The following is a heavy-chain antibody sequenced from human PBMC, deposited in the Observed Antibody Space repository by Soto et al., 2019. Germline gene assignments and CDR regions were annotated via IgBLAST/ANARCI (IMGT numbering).Heavy chain of an antibody. J-gene: IGHJ4*01. CDR1: GFTFSDYA. D-gene: IGHD3-16*01. V-gene: IGHV3-30-3*01. Sequence: GGSLRLSCVASGFTFSDYAVHWVRLAPSKGLEWVAMISYDGYNSYSADSVKGRFTISRDNSKNTLFLQMDSLRPDDTAIYYCARDGAFSYGFDSYLDYWGPGALVTV. CDR3: ARDGAFSYGFDSYLDY. CDR2: ISYDGYNS.